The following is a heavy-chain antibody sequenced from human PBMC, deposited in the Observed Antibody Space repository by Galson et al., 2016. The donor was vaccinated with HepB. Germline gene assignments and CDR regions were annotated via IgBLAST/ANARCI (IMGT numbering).Heavy chain of an antibody. V-gene: IGHV3-9*01. CDR1: GFTFDDYA. J-gene: IGHJ4*02. Sequence: SLRLSCAASGFTFDDYAMHWVRQAPGKGLEWVSGISWNSDNIGYADSVKGRFTISRDNAKNSLYLQMNSLRTGDTALYFCARDKWEVRNGVLDYWCQGTLVTVSS. CDR2: ISWNSDNI. CDR3: ARDKWEVRNGVLDY. D-gene: IGHD1-26*01.